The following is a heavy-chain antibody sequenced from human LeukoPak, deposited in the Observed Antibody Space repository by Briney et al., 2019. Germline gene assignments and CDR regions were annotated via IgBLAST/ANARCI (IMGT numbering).Heavy chain of an antibody. CDR3: ARFGVDYDMDV. V-gene: IGHV4-59*11. Sequence: KPSETLSLTCTVSGGSISGHYWTWVRQPPGEGLEWIGQIHYIGKASYNPSLRSGITISVDTSKNKMSLKLTSVTAAATTVYYCARFGVDYDMDVWGQGTTVTVS. J-gene: IGHJ6*02. CDR1: GGSISGHY. D-gene: IGHD3-16*01. CDR2: IHYIGKA.